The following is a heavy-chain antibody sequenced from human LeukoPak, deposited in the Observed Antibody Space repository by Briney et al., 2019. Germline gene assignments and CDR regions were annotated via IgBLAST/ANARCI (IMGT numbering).Heavy chain of an antibody. Sequence: ASVKVSCKVSGYTLTELSMHWVRQAPGKGLEWMGGFDPEDGETIYAQKFQGRVTMTEDTSTDTAYMELSSLRFEDTAVYYCATDLGSGYGYMDVWGKGTTVTVSS. CDR3: ATDLGSGYGYMDV. J-gene: IGHJ6*03. CDR2: FDPEDGET. D-gene: IGHD5-12*01. CDR1: GYTLTELS. V-gene: IGHV1-24*01.